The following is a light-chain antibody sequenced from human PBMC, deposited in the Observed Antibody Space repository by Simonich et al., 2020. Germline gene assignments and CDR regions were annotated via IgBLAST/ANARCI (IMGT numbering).Light chain of an antibody. CDR2: STN. Sequence: QTVVTQEPSFSVSPGGTVTLTCGLSSGPVSTSYYPSWYQQTPGQAPRTLIYSTNTRSSGVPDRFSGSILGNKAALTITGAHADDESDYYCVLYIGSGIWVFGGGTKLTVL. V-gene: IGLV8-61*01. CDR1: SGPVSTSYY. CDR3: VLYIGSGIWV. J-gene: IGLJ3*02.